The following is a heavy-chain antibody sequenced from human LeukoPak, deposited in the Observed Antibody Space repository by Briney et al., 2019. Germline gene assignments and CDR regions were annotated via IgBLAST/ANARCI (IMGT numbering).Heavy chain of an antibody. J-gene: IGHJ4*02. CDR2: IYYSGST. D-gene: IGHD3-22*01. Sequence: SGTLSLTCTVSGGSISSYYWSWIRQPPGKGLEWIGYIYYSGSTNYNPSLKSRVTISVDTSKNQFSLKLSSVTAADTAVYYCARHFPPYYYDSSGYYPYFDYWGQGTLVTVSS. CDR1: GGSISSYY. CDR3: ARHFPPYYYDSSGYYPYFDY. V-gene: IGHV4-59*08.